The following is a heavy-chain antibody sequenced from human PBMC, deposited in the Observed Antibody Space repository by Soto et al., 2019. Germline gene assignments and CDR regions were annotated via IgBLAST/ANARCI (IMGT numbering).Heavy chain of an antibody. CDR2: ISSSSSYI. J-gene: IGHJ6*02. V-gene: IGHV3-21*01. Sequence: GWSLRLSCAASGFTFSSYSMNGGGQAPGKGLGWVSSISSSSSYIYYADSVKGRFTISRDNAKNSLYLQMNSLRAEDTAVYYCARDRRAGPFIKSGLSHYYYYYGMDVWGQGTTVTVSS. CDR3: ARDRRAGPFIKSGLSHYYYYYGMDV. D-gene: IGHD6-25*01. CDR1: GFTFSSYS.